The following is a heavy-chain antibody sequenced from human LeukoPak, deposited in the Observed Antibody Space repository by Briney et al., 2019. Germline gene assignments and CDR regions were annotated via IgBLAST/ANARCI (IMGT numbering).Heavy chain of an antibody. CDR2: ISGSGDST. V-gene: IGHV3-23*01. CDR1: GFTFSNYG. D-gene: IGHD4/OR15-4a*01. J-gene: IGHJ4*02. CDR3: AAPNGGSLSFDS. Sequence: GGSLRLSCVASGFTFSNYGMSWVRQAPEKGLEWVSAISGSGDSTYYADSVEGRFTISRDNSKNTLYLQMNSLRDEDTAVYYCAAPNGGSLSFDSCCQGTLVTVAS.